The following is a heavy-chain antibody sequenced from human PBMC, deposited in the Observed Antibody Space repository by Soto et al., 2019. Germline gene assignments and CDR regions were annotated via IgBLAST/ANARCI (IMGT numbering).Heavy chain of an antibody. CDR2: ISAYNGNT. CDR3: ALGRAEVGDFDY. D-gene: IGHD1-26*01. CDR1: GYTFTSYG. Sequence: ASVKVSCKASGYTFTSYGISWVRQAPGQGLEWMGWISAYNGNTNYAQKLQGRVTMTTATSTSTAYMELRSLRSDDTAVYYCALGRAEVGDFDYWGQGTLVTVSS. V-gene: IGHV1-18*04. J-gene: IGHJ4*02.